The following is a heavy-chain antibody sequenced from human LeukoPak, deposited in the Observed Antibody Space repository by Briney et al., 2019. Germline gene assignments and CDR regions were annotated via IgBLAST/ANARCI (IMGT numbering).Heavy chain of an antibody. D-gene: IGHD3-22*01. J-gene: IGHJ3*02. CDR3: ARDQGDSSI. CDR2: ISSSSSNI. Sequence: GGSLRLSCAASGFTFSSYSMNWVRQAPGQGLEWVSYISSSSSNIYYADSVKGRFTISRDNAKNSLYLQMNSLRAEDTAVYYCARDQGDSSIWGQGTMVTVSS. CDR1: GFTFSSYS. V-gene: IGHV3-48*01.